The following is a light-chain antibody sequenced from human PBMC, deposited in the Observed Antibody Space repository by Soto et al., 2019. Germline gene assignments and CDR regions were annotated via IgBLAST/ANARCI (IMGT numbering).Light chain of an antibody. CDR2: EVS. V-gene: IGLV2-8*01. CDR1: SSDVGGYNF. CDR3: SSYAGSNTRYV. J-gene: IGLJ1*01. Sequence: QSALTQPPSASGSPGQSVTISCTGTSSDVGGYNFVSWYQQHPGKAPKLMIYEVSKRPSGVPDRFSGSKSDNTASLTVSGLQAEDEAEYYCSSYAGSNTRYVFGTGTKLTVL.